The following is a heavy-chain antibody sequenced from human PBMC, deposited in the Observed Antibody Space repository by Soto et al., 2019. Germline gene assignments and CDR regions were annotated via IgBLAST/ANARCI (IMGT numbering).Heavy chain of an antibody. V-gene: IGHV6-1*01. J-gene: IGHJ6*02. D-gene: IGHD5-12*01. CDR1: GDIVSSNSAA. CDR2: TYYRSKWYN. Sequence: PSQTLSLTFAISGDIVSSNSAAWNCIRQSPSRGLEWLGRTYYRSKWYNDYAVSVKSRITINPDTSKNQFSLQLNSVTPEDTAVYYCARDRDGYNYYYYYYGMDVWGQGTTVTVSS. CDR3: ARDRDGYNYYYYYYGMDV.